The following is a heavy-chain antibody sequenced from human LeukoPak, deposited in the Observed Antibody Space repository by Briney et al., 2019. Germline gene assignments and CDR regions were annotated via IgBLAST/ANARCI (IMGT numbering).Heavy chain of an antibody. Sequence: PSETLSLTCTVSGGSISSYYWSWIRQPPGKGLEWIGYIYYSGSTNYNPSLKSRVTISVDTSKNQFSLKLSSVTAADTAVYYCARVITMVRGVIITGGWFDPWGQGTLVTVSS. CDR1: GGSISSYY. V-gene: IGHV4-59*01. J-gene: IGHJ5*02. D-gene: IGHD3-10*01. CDR3: ARVITMVRGVIITGGWFDP. CDR2: IYYSGST.